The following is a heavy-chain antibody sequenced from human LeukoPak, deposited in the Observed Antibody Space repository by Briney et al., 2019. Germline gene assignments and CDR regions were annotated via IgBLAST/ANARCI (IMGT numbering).Heavy chain of an antibody. V-gene: IGHV4-4*07. CDR2: IYTSGST. D-gene: IGHD4-17*01. CDR1: GGSISSYY. CDR3: AKGRYSDLDY. Sequence: PSETLSLTCTVSGGSISSYYWSWLRQPAGKGLGWIGRIYTSGSTNYNPSLKSRVTMSVDTSKNQFSLKLSSVTAADTAVYYCAKGRYSDLDYWGQGTLVTVSS. J-gene: IGHJ4*02.